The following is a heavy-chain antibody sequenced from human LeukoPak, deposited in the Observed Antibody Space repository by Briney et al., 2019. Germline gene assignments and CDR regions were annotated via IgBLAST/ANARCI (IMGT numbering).Heavy chain of an antibody. Sequence: GGSLRLSCAASGFTVSSNYMTWVRQAPGKRLEWVSLIYSAGGTYYTDSVKGRFTISRHSSKNTLYLQMNSLRGEDTAVYYCARFLCRITIPGVVPYGMDVWGQGTTVTVSS. CDR1: GFTVSSNY. V-gene: IGHV3-53*04. CDR3: ARFLCRITIPGVVPYGMDV. D-gene: IGHD3-3*01. J-gene: IGHJ6*02. CDR2: IYSAGGT.